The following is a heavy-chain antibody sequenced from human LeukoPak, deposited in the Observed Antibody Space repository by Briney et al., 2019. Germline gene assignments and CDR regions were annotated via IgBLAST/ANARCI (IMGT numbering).Heavy chain of an antibody. CDR1: GGSISSYY. Sequence: SETLSLTCTVSGGSISSYYWSWIRQPPGKGLEWIGYIYTSGSTNYNPSLKSRVTISVDTSKNQFSLKLSSVTAADTAVYYCARHSNSYGYMVTLEGCWFDPWGQGTLVTVSS. V-gene: IGHV4-4*09. CDR2: IYTSGST. CDR3: ARHSNSYGYMVTLEGCWFDP. D-gene: IGHD5-18*01. J-gene: IGHJ5*02.